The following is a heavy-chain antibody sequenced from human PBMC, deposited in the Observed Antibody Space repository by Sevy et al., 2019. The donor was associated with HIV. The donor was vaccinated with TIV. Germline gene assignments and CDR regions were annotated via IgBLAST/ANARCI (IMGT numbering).Heavy chain of an antibody. J-gene: IGHJ4*02. CDR1: GFTFSMYW. CDR3: ARHQGMYFYDSSGYYDY. Sequence: GGSLRLSCAASGFTFSMYWMSWVRQAPGKGLEWVANIKQDGSDKYYVDSVKGRFTISRDSAKNSLYLQMNSLRTEDTAVYYCARHQGMYFYDSSGYYDYWGQGTLVTVSS. CDR2: IKQDGSDK. V-gene: IGHV3-7*01. D-gene: IGHD3-22*01.